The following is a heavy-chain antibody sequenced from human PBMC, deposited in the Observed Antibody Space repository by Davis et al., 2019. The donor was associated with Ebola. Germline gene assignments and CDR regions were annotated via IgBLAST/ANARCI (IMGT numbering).Heavy chain of an antibody. D-gene: IGHD2-15*01. CDR3: GVVAATAPDY. CDR1: GFTFSSYW. V-gene: IGHV3-21*01. Sequence: GESLKISCAASGFTFSSYWMSWVRQAPGKGLEWVSSISSSSSYIYYADSVKGRFTISRDNAKNSLYLQMNSLRAEDTAVYYCGVVAATAPDYWGQGTLVTVSS. CDR2: ISSSSSYI. J-gene: IGHJ4*02.